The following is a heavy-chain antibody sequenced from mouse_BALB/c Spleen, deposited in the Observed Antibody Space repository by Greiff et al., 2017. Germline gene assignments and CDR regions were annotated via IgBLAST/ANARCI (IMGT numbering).Heavy chain of an antibody. D-gene: IGHD2-3*01. Sequence: SGPELVKPGASVKMSCKASGYTFTDYVISWVKQRTGQGLEWIGEIYPGSGSTYYNEKFKGKATLTADKSSSTAYMQLSSLTSEDSAVYYCAKGDDGYLPFAYWGQGTLVTVSA. J-gene: IGHJ3*01. CDR2: IYPGSGST. CDR1: GYTFTDYV. CDR3: AKGDDGYLPFAY. V-gene: IGHV1-77*01.